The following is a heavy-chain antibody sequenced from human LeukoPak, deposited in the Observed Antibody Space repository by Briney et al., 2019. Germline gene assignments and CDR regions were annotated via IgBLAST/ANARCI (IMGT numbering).Heavy chain of an antibody. CDR3: ARDLFSWLRSIDY. D-gene: IGHD5-12*01. V-gene: IGHV3-23*01. Sequence: GGSLRLSCAASRFTFSSYAMNWVRQAPGKWLEWVSAISATGGTTYYADSVKGRFTISRDNSKNTLYLQMNSLRAEDTALYYCARDLFSWLRSIDYWGRGTLVTVSS. CDR1: RFTFSSYA. CDR2: ISATGGTT. J-gene: IGHJ4*02.